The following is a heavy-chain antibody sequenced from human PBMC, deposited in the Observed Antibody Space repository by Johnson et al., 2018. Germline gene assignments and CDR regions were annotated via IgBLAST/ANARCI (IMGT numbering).Heavy chain of an antibody. CDR3: AKSQGFFYYYDMDV. CDR2: ISGSGGYT. CDR1: EFTFSSYA. J-gene: IGHJ6*02. D-gene: IGHD3-3*01. Sequence: EVQLVESGGGLVQPGGSLRLSCASSEFTFSSYAMSWVRQAPGMGLQWVSSISGSGGYTYYADSVKGRFTISRDNSKNTLYLQMNSLRAEDTAVYYCAKSQGFFYYYDMDVWGQGTTVTVSS. V-gene: IGHV3-23*04.